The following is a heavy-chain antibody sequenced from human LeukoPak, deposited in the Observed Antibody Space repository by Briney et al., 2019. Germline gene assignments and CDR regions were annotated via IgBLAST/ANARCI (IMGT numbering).Heavy chain of an antibody. J-gene: IGHJ4*02. CDR2: ISTSSSYI. CDR3: ARVYGDYADY. D-gene: IGHD4-17*01. Sequence: GGSLRLSCAASGFTFSTYNMNWVRQAPGQGLEWVSSISTSSSYIYYADSVKGRFTISRDNAKNSLYLQMNSLRAEDTAVYYCARVYGDYADYWGQGTLVTISS. V-gene: IGHV3-21*01. CDR1: GFTFSTYN.